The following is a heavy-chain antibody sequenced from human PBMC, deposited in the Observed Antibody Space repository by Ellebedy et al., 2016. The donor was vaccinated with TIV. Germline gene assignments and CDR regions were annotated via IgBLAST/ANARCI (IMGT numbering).Heavy chain of an antibody. CDR3: AKDESVGEVPRPFDY. CDR1: RFTFSIFG. D-gene: IGHD3-10*01. V-gene: IGHV3-30*18. J-gene: IGHJ4*02. Sequence: GGSLRLXXAASRFTFSIFGLHWVRQAPGKGLEWVALISSDGRKKYYADSVRGRFTISRDNSKNTLYLQIDSLRVEDTAIYYCAKDESVGEVPRPFDYWGQGTLVTASS. CDR2: ISSDGRKK.